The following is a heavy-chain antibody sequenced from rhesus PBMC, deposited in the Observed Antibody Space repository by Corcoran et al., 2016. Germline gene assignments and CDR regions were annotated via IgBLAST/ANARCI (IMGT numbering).Heavy chain of an antibody. Sequence: EVQLVESGGGLVQPGGSLRLSCAASGFTFSSYGMSWVRQAPGKGLEWVSYISNGGGSTYYADSVKGRFTISRDNSKNTLSLQMNGLRAEDTAVYYCARLYSGSWNVLDYWGQGVLVTVSS. V-gene: IGHV3S5*01. J-gene: IGHJ4*01. D-gene: IGHD6-25*01. CDR1: GFTFSSYG. CDR3: ARLYSGSWNVLDY. CDR2: ISNGGGST.